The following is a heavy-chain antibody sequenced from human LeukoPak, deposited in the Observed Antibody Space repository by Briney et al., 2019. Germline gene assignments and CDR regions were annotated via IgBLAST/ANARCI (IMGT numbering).Heavy chain of an antibody. CDR2: INQGGNDK. J-gene: IGHJ1*01. CDR3: ARGNLMMGKH. D-gene: IGHD3-16*01. Sequence: GGSLRLSCAASGFTFSTYWMNWVRQAPGQGLEWLANINQGGNDKYYVDSVRGRFTISRDNAKNSLYLQMNSLRAEDTAVYYCARGNLMMGKHWGQGTLVTVSS. V-gene: IGHV3-7*01. CDR1: GFTFSTYW.